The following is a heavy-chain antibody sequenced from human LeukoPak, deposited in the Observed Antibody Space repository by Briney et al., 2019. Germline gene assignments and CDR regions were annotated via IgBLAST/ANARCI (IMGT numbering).Heavy chain of an antibody. V-gene: IGHV1-69-2*01. CDR3: ATGTDDYGDSAGDY. J-gene: IGHJ4*02. Sequence: ASVKVSCKVSGYTFTDYYMHWVQQAPGKGLEWMGLVDPEDGEAIYAEKFQGRVTITADTSADTAYMELSSLRSEDTAVYYCATGTDDYGDSAGDYWGQGTLVTVS. D-gene: IGHD4-17*01. CDR1: GYTFTDYY. CDR2: VDPEDGEA.